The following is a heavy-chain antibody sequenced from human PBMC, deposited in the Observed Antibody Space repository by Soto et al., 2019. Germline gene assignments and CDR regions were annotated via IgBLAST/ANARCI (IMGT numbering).Heavy chain of an antibody. J-gene: IGHJ3*02. V-gene: IGHV4-31*03. CDR1: GGSISSGGYY. CDR2: IYYSGST. CDR3: ARERTRATVAHDAFDI. Sequence: QVQLQESGPGLVKPSQTLSLTCTVSGGSISSGGYYWSWIRQHPGKGLEWIGYIYYSGSTYYNPSLKSRVTRSVDTSKNQFSLKLSSVTAADTAVYYCARERTRATVAHDAFDIWGQGTMVTVSS. D-gene: IGHD4-17*01.